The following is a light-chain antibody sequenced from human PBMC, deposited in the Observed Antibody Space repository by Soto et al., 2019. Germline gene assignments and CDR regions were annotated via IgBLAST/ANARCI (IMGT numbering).Light chain of an antibody. CDR2: GAS. CDR1: QSVSSSY. V-gene: IGKV3-20*01. J-gene: IGKJ4*01. CDR3: QHYRTS. Sequence: EIVLTQSPGTLSLSPGERATLSCRASQSVSSSYLAWYQQKTGQAPRQLIYGASSRATGIPDRFSGSGSGTDFTLTITRLEPEDFAVYYCQHYRTSFGGGPRVEIK.